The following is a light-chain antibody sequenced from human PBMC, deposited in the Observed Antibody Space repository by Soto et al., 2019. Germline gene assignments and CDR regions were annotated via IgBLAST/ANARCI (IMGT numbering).Light chain of an antibody. Sequence: EIVLTQSPGTLSLSPGERATLSCMASQSVSSSYLTWYQQKPGQAPRLLIYGASTRATSIPARFSGSGSGTDFTLTISSLQPEDFAVYYCQQYGSSPITFGQGTRLEIK. CDR2: GAS. CDR1: QSVSSSY. J-gene: IGKJ5*01. V-gene: IGKV3-20*01. CDR3: QQYGSSPIT.